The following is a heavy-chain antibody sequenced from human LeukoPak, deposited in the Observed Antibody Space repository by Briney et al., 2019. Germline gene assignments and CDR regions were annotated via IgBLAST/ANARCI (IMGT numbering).Heavy chain of an antibody. V-gene: IGHV4-31*03. CDR1: GASFSTGDYY. J-gene: IGHJ4*02. Sequence: SETLSLTCIVSGASFSTGDYYWTWIRQHPGKGLEWIGYIYNSGSTYYNPSLKSRVTISVDTSKNHFSLRLTSVTAADSAVYYCARGAPPDSWGQGTLVTVSS. CDR2: IYNSGST. CDR3: ARGAPPDS.